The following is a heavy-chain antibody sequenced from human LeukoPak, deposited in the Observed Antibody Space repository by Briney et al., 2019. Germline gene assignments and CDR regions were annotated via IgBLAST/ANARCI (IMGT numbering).Heavy chain of an antibody. CDR1: GGSFSGYY. Sequence: SETLSLTCAVYGGSFSGYYWSWIRQPPGKGLEWIGEINHSGSTNYNPSLKSRVTISVDTSKNQFSLKLSSVTAADTAVYYCARHRRYQSLRGYYMDVWGKGTTVTVSS. CDR2: INHSGST. CDR3: ARHRRYQSLRGYYMDV. D-gene: IGHD2-2*01. V-gene: IGHV4-34*01. J-gene: IGHJ6*03.